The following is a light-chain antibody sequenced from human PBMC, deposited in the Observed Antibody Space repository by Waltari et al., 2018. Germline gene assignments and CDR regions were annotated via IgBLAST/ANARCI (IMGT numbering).Light chain of an antibody. Sequence: DIQMTQSPSSLSASVGDRVTISCRASQDISKNLNWYQQKPGKVPKRLIYDASSLQSGVPSRFSGSGSGTVFTLTISSLQPEDFATYYCLQYNGGPYSFGLGTRVEIK. CDR2: DAS. CDR1: QDISKN. CDR3: LQYNGGPYS. V-gene: IGKV1-17*01. J-gene: IGKJ2*03.